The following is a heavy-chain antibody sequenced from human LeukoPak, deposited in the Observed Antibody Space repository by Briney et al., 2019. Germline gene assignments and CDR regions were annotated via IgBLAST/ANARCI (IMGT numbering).Heavy chain of an antibody. Sequence: ASVKVSCKASGYIFTSYFLYWVRQAPGQGLEWMGLINPSGGSTRYAQKFQGRVTMTRDTSTSTGYMELSSLRSEDTAVYYCARGVHKFYYDSSDYQPYAFDIWGQGTMVTISS. V-gene: IGHV1-46*01. CDR3: ARGVHKFYYDSSDYQPYAFDI. CDR1: GYIFTSYF. CDR2: INPSGGST. J-gene: IGHJ3*02. D-gene: IGHD3-22*01.